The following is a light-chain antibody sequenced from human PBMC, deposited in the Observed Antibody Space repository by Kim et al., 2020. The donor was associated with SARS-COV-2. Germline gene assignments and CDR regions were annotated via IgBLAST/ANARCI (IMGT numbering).Light chain of an antibody. CDR2: GTS. CDR1: QAASTSY. Sequence: EIVLTQSPGTLSLSPGERATLSCRASQAASTSYLAWYQQKPGQAPRPLIYGTSTRATGIPDRFSGSGSGTDFTLTISGLEPEDAAVYYGQQYDSPLLTFGEGTKVDIK. J-gene: IGKJ4*01. CDR3: QQYDSPLLT. V-gene: IGKV3-20*01.